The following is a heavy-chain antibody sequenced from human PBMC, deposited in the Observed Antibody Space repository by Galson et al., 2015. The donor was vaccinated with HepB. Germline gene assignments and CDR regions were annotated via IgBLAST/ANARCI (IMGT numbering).Heavy chain of an antibody. Sequence: SLRLSCAASGFTFSSYAMSWVRQAPGKGLEWVSAISGSGGSTYYADSVKGRFTISRDNSKNTLYLQMNSLRAEDTAVYYCAKDLSAGVPAAPDYDFWSGYYRNYYYYYMDVWGKGTTVTVSS. CDR2: ISGSGGST. V-gene: IGHV3-23*01. D-gene: IGHD3-3*01. J-gene: IGHJ6*03. CDR3: AKDLSAGVPAAPDYDFWSGYYRNYYYYYMDV. CDR1: GFTFSSYA.